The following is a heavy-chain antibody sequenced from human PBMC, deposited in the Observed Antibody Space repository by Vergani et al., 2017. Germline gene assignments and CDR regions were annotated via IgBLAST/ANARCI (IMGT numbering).Heavy chain of an antibody. D-gene: IGHD1-14*01. CDR2: TGYDGKNK. Sequence: QVQLVESGGGGVQPGRSLRLPCAASGFTFNQYGTHWVRQAPGKGLEWVAVTGYDGKNKQYADSVKVRFTISRDNSKSTMYLQMNSLRDEDTGVYYCARDLRLLYNRFDPWGQGTLVTVSS. CDR1: GFTFNQYG. J-gene: IGHJ5*02. V-gene: IGHV3-33*01. CDR3: ARDLRLLYNRFDP.